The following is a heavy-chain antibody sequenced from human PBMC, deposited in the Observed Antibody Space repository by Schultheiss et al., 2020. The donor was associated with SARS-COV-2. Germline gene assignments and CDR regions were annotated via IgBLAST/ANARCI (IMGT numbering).Heavy chain of an antibody. D-gene: IGHD2-8*02. CDR2: IYSSGTT. J-gene: IGHJ4*02. CDR1: GGSINRNY. CDR3: ARISSWEVFDY. Sequence: GSLRLSCTVSGGSINRNYWGWIRQAPGKGLEWIGYIYSSGTTRYNPSLKSRVSISVDTSNNHFSLRLTSVTAADTAVYYCARISSWEVFDYWGQGTLVTVSS. V-gene: IGHV4-59*01.